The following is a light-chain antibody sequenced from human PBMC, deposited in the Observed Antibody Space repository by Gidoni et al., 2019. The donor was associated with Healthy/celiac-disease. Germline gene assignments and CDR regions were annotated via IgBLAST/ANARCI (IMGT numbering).Light chain of an antibody. J-gene: IGKJ1*01. V-gene: IGKV1-5*03. Sequence: DIQMTQSPSTLSASVGDRVTITCRASQSISSWWAWYQQQPGKAPKRLIYKASSLESGVPSRFSGSGSGTEFTLTISSLQPDDFATYYCQQYNSYGTFGQGTKVEIK. CDR2: KAS. CDR3: QQYNSYGT. CDR1: QSISSW.